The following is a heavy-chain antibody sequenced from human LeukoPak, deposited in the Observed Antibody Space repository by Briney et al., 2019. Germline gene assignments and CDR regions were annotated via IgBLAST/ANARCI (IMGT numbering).Heavy chain of an antibody. CDR3: AKDPNDDFWSAYSKGWFDP. Sequence: GGSLRLSCAASGFTFSSYGMHWVRQAPGRGLEWVAIISYDGSNKYYADSVKGRFTISRDNSKNTLYLQMNSLRAEDTAVYYCAKDPNDDFWSAYSKGWFDPWGQGTLVTVSS. V-gene: IGHV3-30*18. CDR2: ISYDGSNK. J-gene: IGHJ5*02. CDR1: GFTFSSYG. D-gene: IGHD3-3*01.